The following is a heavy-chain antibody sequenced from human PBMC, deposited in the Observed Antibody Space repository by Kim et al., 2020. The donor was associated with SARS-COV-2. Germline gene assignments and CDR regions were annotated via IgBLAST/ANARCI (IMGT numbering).Heavy chain of an antibody. V-gene: IGHV1-2*06. J-gene: IGHJ6*02. CDR3: ANEYYYYGLDV. CDR2: INADSGDT. CDR1: GNTFAGFF. Sequence: ASVKVSCKASGNTFAGFFVHWVRQAPGQGLEWMGRINADSGDTNYAQKLQGRVIMTWDTSISTAYMDLRSLRSDDTAVYYCANEYYYYGLDVWGQGTTV.